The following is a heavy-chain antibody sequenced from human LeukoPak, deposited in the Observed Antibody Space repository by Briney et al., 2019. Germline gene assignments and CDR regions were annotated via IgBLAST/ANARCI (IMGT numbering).Heavy chain of an antibody. V-gene: IGHV4-61*08. J-gene: IGHJ4*02. D-gene: IGHD6-19*01. CDR2: IYYSGST. CDR1: GGSISSGGYY. Sequence: SETLSLTCTVSGGSISSGGYYWSWIRQPPGKGLEWIGYIYYSGSTNYNPSLKSRVTISVDTSKNQFSLKLTSVTAADTAVYYCARETSDSGWFRFYDYWGQGTLVTVSS. CDR3: ARETSDSGWFRFYDY.